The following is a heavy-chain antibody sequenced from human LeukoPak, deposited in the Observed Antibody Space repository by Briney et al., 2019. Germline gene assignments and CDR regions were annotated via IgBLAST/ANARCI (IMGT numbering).Heavy chain of an antibody. D-gene: IGHD6-6*01. V-gene: IGHV3-30-3*01. Sequence: GGSLRLFCAASGFTFSSYAMHWVRQAPGKGLEWVAVISYDGSNKYYADSVKGRFTISRDNSKNTLYLQMNSLRAEDTAVYYCARSRSSSSIDYWGQGTLVTVSS. CDR2: ISYDGSNK. J-gene: IGHJ4*02. CDR1: GFTFSSYA. CDR3: ARSRSSSSIDY.